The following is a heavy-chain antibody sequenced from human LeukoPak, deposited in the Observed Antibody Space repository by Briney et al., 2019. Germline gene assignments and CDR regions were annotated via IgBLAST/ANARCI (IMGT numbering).Heavy chain of an antibody. CDR3: ARDRSYGGYVDY. CDR1: GFTFSGHN. V-gene: IGHV3-48*04. D-gene: IGHD4/OR15-4a*01. CDR2: VSISSGTI. Sequence: GGSLRLSCAASGFTFSGHNMNWVRQAPGKGLEWISFVSISSGTIYYADSVNGRFRISRDNAKGSLDLEMNSLRAEDTAVYYCARDRSYGGYVDYWGQGTLVTVSS. J-gene: IGHJ4*02.